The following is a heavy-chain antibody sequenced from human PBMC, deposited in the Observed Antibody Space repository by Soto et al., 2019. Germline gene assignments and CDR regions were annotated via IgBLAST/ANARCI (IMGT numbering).Heavy chain of an antibody. CDR3: ARSRRITMVRGVINEMGCDAFDI. D-gene: IGHD3-10*01. V-gene: IGHV1-2*04. Sequence: QVQLVQSGAEVKKPGASVKVSCKASGYTFTGYYMHWVRQAPGQGLEWMGWINPNSGGTNYAQKFQGWVTMTRDTSISTAYMELSRLRSDDTAVYYCARSRRITMVRGVINEMGCDAFDIWGQGTMVTVSS. J-gene: IGHJ3*02. CDR2: INPNSGGT. CDR1: GYTFTGYY.